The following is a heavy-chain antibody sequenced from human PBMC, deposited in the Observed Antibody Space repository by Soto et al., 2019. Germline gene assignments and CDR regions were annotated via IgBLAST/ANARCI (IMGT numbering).Heavy chain of an antibody. D-gene: IGHD4-17*01. J-gene: IGHJ3*02. CDR1: GFTFSNVW. Sequence: PRLSCAASGFTFSNVWMSWVRQAPGKGLEWVGRIKTKTDGGTTDYAALVKGRFTISRDDSINTLYLQMNSLKTEDTAVYYCTPGSVKGAFDIWGQGTMVTVSS. V-gene: IGHV3-15*01. CDR3: TPGSVKGAFDI. CDR2: IKTKTDGGTT.